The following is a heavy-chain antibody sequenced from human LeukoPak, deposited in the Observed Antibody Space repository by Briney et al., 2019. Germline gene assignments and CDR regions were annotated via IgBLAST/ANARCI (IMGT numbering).Heavy chain of an antibody. J-gene: IGHJ6*04. Sequence: GESLKIPCKGSGYSFTSYWIGWVRQMPGKGLEWMGIIYPGDSDTRYSPSFQGQVTISANKSISTAYLQWSSLKASDTAMYYCARLTGSGRGYYGMDVWGKGTTVTVSS. CDR3: ARLTGSGRGYYGMDV. CDR1: GYSFTSYW. CDR2: IYPGDSDT. D-gene: IGHD3-10*01. V-gene: IGHV5-51*01.